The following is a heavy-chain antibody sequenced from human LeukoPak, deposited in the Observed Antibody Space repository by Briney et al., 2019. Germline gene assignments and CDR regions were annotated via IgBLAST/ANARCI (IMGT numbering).Heavy chain of an antibody. CDR1: GGSFSGYY. CDR3: ARVPYMDV. V-gene: IGHV4-34*01. Sequence: PSETLSLTCTFYGGSFSGYYWGWLRQPPGKGLEGIGEINHSGDTNYNPSLKSRVIISVDTSKNQFSLKLNSVTAADTSVYYCARVPYMDVWGKGTTVTVSS. CDR2: INHSGDT. J-gene: IGHJ6*03.